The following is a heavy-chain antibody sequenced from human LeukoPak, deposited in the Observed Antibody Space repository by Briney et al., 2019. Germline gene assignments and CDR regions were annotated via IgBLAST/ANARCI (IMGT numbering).Heavy chain of an antibody. Sequence: PSETLSLTCTVSGGSISSSSYYWGWIRQPPGKGLEWIGSIYYSGSTYYNPSLKSRVTISVDTSKNQFSLKLSSVTAADTAVYYCARVTSPALGYCSGGSCPHYYGMDVWGQGTTVTVSS. D-gene: IGHD2-15*01. V-gene: IGHV4-39*07. CDR1: GGSISSSSYY. CDR3: ARVTSPALGYCSGGSCPHYYGMDV. J-gene: IGHJ6*02. CDR2: IYYSGST.